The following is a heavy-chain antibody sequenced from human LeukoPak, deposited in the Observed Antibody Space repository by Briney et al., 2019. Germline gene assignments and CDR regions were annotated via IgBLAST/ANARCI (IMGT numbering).Heavy chain of an antibody. CDR3: ARPPRVAGVVAATPSDY. V-gene: IGHV3-21*01. J-gene: IGHJ4*02. Sequence: GGSLRLSCAASGFTFSSYSMTWVRQAPGKGLEWASSISSSSSYIYYADSVKGRFTISRDNAKNSLYLQMNSLRAEDTAVYYCARPPRVAGVVAATPSDYWGQGTLVTVSS. CDR1: GFTFSSYS. CDR2: ISSSSSYI. D-gene: IGHD2-15*01.